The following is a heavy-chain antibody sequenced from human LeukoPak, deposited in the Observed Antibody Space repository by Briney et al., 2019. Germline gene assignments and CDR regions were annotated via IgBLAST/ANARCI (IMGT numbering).Heavy chain of an antibody. CDR3: ARINSGYAYETDY. CDR1: GGSFSGYY. V-gene: IGHV4-34*01. D-gene: IGHD5-12*01. J-gene: IGHJ4*02. CDR2: INHSGST. Sequence: KPSETLSLTCAVYGGSFSGYYWSWIRQPPGKGLAWIGEINHSGSTNYNPSLKSRVTISVDTSKNQFSLKLSSVTAADTAVYYCARINSGYAYETDYWGQGTLVTVSS.